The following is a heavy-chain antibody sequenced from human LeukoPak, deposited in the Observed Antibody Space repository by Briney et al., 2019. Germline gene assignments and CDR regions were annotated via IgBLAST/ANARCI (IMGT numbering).Heavy chain of an antibody. D-gene: IGHD1-7*01. CDR2: IKEDGREK. V-gene: IGHV3-7*01. CDR3: ARVIRTGTTGVDY. J-gene: IGHJ4*02. Sequence: GGSLRLSCAASGFTFSSYWMSWVRQAPGKGLEWVANIKEDGREKYYVDSVKGRFTISRDNAKNSLYLQMNSLRAEDTAMYYCARVIRTGTTGVDYWGQGTLVTVSS. CDR1: GFTFSSYW.